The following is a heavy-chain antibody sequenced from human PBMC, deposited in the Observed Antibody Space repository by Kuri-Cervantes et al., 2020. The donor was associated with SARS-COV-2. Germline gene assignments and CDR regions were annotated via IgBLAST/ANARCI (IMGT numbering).Heavy chain of an antibody. CDR1: GGSFSGYY. Sequence: ESLKISCAVYGGSFSGYYWSWIRQPPGKGLEWIGEINHSGSTNYNPSLKSRVTISVDTSKNQFSLKLSSVTAADTAVYYCARDPAAAGRGLDYYYGMDVWGQGTTVTVSS. CDR3: ARDPAAAGRGLDYYYGMDV. D-gene: IGHD6-13*01. V-gene: IGHV4-34*01. J-gene: IGHJ6*02. CDR2: INHSGST.